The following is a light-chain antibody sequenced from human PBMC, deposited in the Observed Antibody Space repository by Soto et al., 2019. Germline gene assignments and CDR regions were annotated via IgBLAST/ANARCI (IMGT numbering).Light chain of an antibody. CDR1: QSLVYSDGNTY. Sequence: DVVMTQSLLSLPVTLGQPASISCRSSQSLVYSDGNTYLNWFQQRPGQSPRRLIYKVSNRDSGVPDRFSGSGSGTDFTLKISRVEAEDVGVYYCMQGTHWLTWTFGQGTKVDIK. V-gene: IGKV2-30*01. CDR2: KVS. J-gene: IGKJ1*01. CDR3: MQGTHWLTWT.